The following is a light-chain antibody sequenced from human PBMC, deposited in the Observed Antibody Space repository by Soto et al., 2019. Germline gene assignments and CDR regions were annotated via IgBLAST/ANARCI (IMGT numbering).Light chain of an antibody. CDR2: DVS. CDR1: SSDVGAYNY. J-gene: IGLJ1*01. Sequence: QSALTQPRSVSGSPGQSVTISCTGTSSDVGAYNYVSWYQQHPAKAPNLMIYDVSKRPSGVPDRFSGSKSGNTASLTISGLQAEDEGDYYCSSYTSSSTLGVFGTGTKAPS. V-gene: IGLV2-11*01. CDR3: SSYTSSSTLGV.